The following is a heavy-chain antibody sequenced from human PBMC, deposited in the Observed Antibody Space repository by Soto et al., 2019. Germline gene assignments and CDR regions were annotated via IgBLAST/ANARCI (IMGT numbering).Heavy chain of an antibody. CDR1: GFTFSSYA. D-gene: IGHD6-13*01. Sequence: QVQLVESGGGVVQPGRSLRLSCAASGFTFSSYAMHWVRQAPGKGLEWVAVISYDGSNKYYADSVKGRFTISRDNSKNTLYLQMNSLRDEDTAVYYCARDQSEYSRTVWYFDLWGRGTLVTVSS. V-gene: IGHV3-30-3*01. J-gene: IGHJ2*01. CDR2: ISYDGSNK. CDR3: ARDQSEYSRTVWYFDL.